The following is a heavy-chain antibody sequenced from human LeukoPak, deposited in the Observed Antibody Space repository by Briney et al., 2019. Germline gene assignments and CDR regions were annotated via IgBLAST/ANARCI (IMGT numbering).Heavy chain of an antibody. V-gene: IGHV4-39*02. J-gene: IGHJ1*01. Sequence: SETLSLTCTVSGGSTSSSTYYWGWIRQPPGKGLEWIGSIYYSGSTYYNPSLKSRVTISVDTSKNQFSLKLSSVTAADTAVYYCARDGYSSGWYAEYFQHWGQGTLVTVSS. CDR1: GGSTSSSTYY. CDR2: IYYSGST. CDR3: ARDGYSSGWYAEYFQH. D-gene: IGHD6-19*01.